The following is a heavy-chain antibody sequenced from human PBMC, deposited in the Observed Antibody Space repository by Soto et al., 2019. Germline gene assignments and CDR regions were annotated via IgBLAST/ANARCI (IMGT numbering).Heavy chain of an antibody. Sequence: GGSLRLSCVASGFTFSSFSLTWVRQAPGKGLEWVSSISNIGTYIYYADSVKGRFTISRDNAKNSLYLQMNSLRAEDTAVYYCARVTFYYGSGRDYYYMDVWGKGTTVTVSS. CDR3: ARVTFYYGSGRDYYYMDV. V-gene: IGHV3-21*01. CDR1: GFTFSSFS. J-gene: IGHJ6*03. D-gene: IGHD3-10*01. CDR2: ISNIGTYI.